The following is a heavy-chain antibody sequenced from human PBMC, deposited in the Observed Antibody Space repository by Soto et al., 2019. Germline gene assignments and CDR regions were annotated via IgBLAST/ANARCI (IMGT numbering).Heavy chain of an antibody. Sequence: LARAVPGGSSSSYYWRWIRQPPGKGLEWIGSLYYSGSTNYNPSLKSRVTISVDTSKNQFSLKLSSVTAADTAVYYCAGAHVFSGSGGPGSDSLGQGTLGT. CDR3: AGAHVFSGSGGPGSDS. J-gene: IGHJ5*01. D-gene: IGHD3-10*01. CDR2: LYYSGST. CDR1: GGSSSSYY. V-gene: IGHV4-59*01.